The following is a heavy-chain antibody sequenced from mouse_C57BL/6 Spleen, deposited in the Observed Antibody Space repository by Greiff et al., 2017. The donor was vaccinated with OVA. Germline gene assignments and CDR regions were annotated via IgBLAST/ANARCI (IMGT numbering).Heavy chain of an antibody. J-gene: IGHJ2*01. CDR2: ISSGGSYT. CDR3: ARRGTGAFFDY. V-gene: IGHV5-6*02. Sequence: EVMLVESGGDLVKPGGSLKLSCAASGFTFSSYGMSWVRQTPDKRLEWVATISSGGSYTYYPDSVKGRFTISRDNAKNTLFLQRSSLKSEDTAMYYCARRGTGAFFDYWGQGTTLTVSS. CDR1: GFTFSSYG. D-gene: IGHD4-1*01.